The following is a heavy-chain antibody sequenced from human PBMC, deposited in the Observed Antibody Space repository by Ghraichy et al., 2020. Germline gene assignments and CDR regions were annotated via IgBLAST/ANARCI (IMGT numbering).Heavy chain of an antibody. Sequence: SVKVSCKASGGTFSSYAISWVRQAPGQGLEWMGGIIPIFGTANYAQKFQGRVTITADESTSTAYMELSSLRSEDTAVYYCARVTVDTAMVIPIPYYYYYGMDVWGQGTTVTVSS. J-gene: IGHJ6*02. CDR3: ARVTVDTAMVIPIPYYYYYGMDV. D-gene: IGHD5-18*01. CDR1: GGTFSSYA. CDR2: IIPIFGTA. V-gene: IGHV1-69*13.